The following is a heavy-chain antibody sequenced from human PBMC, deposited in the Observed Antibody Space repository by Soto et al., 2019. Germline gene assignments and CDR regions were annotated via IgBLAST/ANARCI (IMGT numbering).Heavy chain of an antibody. CDR1: GGTFSSYA. CDR2: IIPIFGTA. CDR3: AISGYCPALYNWFDP. J-gene: IGHJ5*02. Sequence: QVQLVQSGAEVKKPGSSVKVSCKASGGTFSSYAISWVRQAPGQGLEWMGGIIPIFGTANYAQKFQGRVTITADETSSTAYIELSSLRSEDTAVYYCAISGYCPALYNWFDPWGQGTLVTVSS. V-gene: IGHV1-69*12. D-gene: IGHD3-22*01.